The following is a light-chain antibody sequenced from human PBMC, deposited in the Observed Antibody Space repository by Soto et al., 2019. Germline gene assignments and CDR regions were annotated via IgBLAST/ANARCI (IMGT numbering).Light chain of an antibody. V-gene: IGLV2-14*01. CDR2: EVS. CDR3: SSYTSISSLGI. J-gene: IGLJ1*01. CDR1: DSDVGSYKY. Sequence: QSALTQPASVSGSLGQSITISCTGTDSDVGSYKYVSWYQQHPGKAPKLIIFEVSNRPSGVSDRFSGSKSGNTASLTISGLQAEDEADYFCSSYTSISSLGIFGTGTKLTVL.